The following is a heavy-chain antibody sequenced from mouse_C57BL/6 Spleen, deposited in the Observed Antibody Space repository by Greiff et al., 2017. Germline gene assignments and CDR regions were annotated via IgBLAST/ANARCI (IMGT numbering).Heavy chain of an antibody. CDR1: GFSLTSYG. CDR2: IWSGGST. J-gene: IGHJ4*01. Sequence: QVQLQQSGPGLVQPSQSLSITCTVSGFSLTSYGVHWVRQSPGKGLEWLGVIWSGGSTDYNAAFISSLSISTDNSKSQVFFKMNSLQADDTATYDCARNPPSTTVEAMDYWGQGTSVTVSS. V-gene: IGHV2-2*01. D-gene: IGHD1-1*01. CDR3: ARNPPSTTVEAMDY.